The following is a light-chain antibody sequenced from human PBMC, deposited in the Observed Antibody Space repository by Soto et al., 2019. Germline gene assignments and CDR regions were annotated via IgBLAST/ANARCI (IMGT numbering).Light chain of an antibody. V-gene: IGLV2-14*01. CDR2: DVS. J-gene: IGLJ2*01. CDR3: SSYTSSSAYLL. Sequence: QSVLTQPASVSGSPGQSITISCTGTSSDLGGYNYVSWYQQHPGKAPKLMIYDVSNRPSGVSNRFSGSKSGNTASLTISGLQAEDEADYYCSSYTSSSAYLLFGGGTKLTVL. CDR1: SSDLGGYNY.